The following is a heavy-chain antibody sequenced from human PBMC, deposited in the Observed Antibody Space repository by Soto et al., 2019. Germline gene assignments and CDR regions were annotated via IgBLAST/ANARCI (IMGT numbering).Heavy chain of an antibody. J-gene: IGHJ4*02. CDR2: INSDGSST. V-gene: IGHV3-74*01. D-gene: IGHD2-15*01. CDR3: VRTCLGVAAATREDY. Sequence: EVQLVESGGGLVQPGGSLRLSCAASGFTFSSYWMHWVRQAPGKGLVWVSRINSDGSSTSYADSVKGRFTISRDNAKKTLYLQMIRLRAEDTAVYYCVRTCLGVAAATREDYWGQGTLVTVSS. CDR1: GFTFSSYW.